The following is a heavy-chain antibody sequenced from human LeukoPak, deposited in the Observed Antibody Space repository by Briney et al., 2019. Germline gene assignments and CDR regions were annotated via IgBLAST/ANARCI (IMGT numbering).Heavy chain of an antibody. CDR3: AKGEYCSSTSCYYFDY. D-gene: IGHD2-2*01. V-gene: IGHV3-23*01. J-gene: IGHJ4*02. Sequence: PGGSLRLSCASSGFTFSSYAMSWVRQAPGKGLEWVSAISGSGGSTYYADSVKGRFTISRDNSKNTLYLQMNSLRAEDTAVYYCAKGEYCSSTSCYYFDYWGQGTLVTVSS. CDR2: ISGSGGST. CDR1: GFTFSSYA.